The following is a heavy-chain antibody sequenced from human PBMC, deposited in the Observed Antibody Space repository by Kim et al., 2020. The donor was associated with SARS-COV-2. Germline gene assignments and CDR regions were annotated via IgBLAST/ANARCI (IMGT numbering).Heavy chain of an antibody. CDR1: GCSISSGDYY. CDR3: ATVITMVRGVIPDT. CDR2: IYYSGST. J-gene: IGHJ4*02. Sequence: SETLSLTCTVSGCSISSGDYYWSWIGQPPGKGLEWIGYIYYSGSTYYNPSLKSRVTISVDTSKNQFSLRLSSVTAADTAVYYCATVITMVRGVIPDTWGQGNLVTVSP. V-gene: IGHV4-30-4*01. D-gene: IGHD3-10*01.